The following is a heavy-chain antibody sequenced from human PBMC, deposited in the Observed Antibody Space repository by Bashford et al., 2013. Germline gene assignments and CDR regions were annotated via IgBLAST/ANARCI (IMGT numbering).Heavy chain of an antibody. CDR1: GGSISSSSYY. Sequence: SETLSLTCTVSGGSISSSSYYWGWIRQPPGKGLEWIGSIYYSGSTYYNPSLKSRVTISVDTSKNQFSLKLSSVTAADTAVYYCAREESPVNPFDYWGQGTLVTVSS. D-gene: IGHD4-23*01. CDR2: IYYSGST. CDR3: AREESPVNPFDY. V-gene: IGHV4-39*02. J-gene: IGHJ4*02.